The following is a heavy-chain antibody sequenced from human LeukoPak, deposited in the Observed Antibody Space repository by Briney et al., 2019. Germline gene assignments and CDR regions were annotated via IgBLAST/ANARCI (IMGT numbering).Heavy chain of an antibody. CDR2: IYYSGST. V-gene: IGHV4-39*01. Sequence: SETLSLTCTVSGGSLSSSSYYWGWLRQPPGKGLEWIGSIYYSGSTYYNPSLKSRVTISVDTSKNQFSLKLSSVTAADTAVYYCARQEAPFDYWGQGTLVTVSS. CDR1: GGSLSSSSYY. J-gene: IGHJ4*02. CDR3: ARQEAPFDY.